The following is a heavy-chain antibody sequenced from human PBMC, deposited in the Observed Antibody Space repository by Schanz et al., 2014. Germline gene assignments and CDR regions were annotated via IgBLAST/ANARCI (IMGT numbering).Heavy chain of an antibody. CDR3: ARANYRRKINFDY. J-gene: IGHJ4*02. Sequence: QVQLVESGGGVVQFGRSLRLSCVASGFTFSSYGMHWVRQAPGKGVEWVAVIWYDENNKYYADSVKGRFTMSRDNSKNTLYLQRNSLRAEDAAVYYCARANYRRKINFDYWGRGTLVTVSS. D-gene: IGHD3-10*01. CDR1: GFTFSSYG. CDR2: IWYDENNK. V-gene: IGHV3-33*01.